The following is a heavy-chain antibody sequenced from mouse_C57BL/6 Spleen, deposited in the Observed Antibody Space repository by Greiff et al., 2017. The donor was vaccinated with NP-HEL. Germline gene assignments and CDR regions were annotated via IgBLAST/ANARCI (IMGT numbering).Heavy chain of an antibody. CDR2: FYLGDGDT. Sequence: QVQLQQSGPELVKPGPPVKFSCKPSGYAFSSSWMNWVRQRLGKGLEWIGRFYLGDGDTNYNGKFRGKATLTADKSSSTAYMQLSSLTSEDSAVYFCARGYGSSYVAWFAYWGQGTLVTVSA. D-gene: IGHD1-1*01. CDR1: GYAFSSSW. J-gene: IGHJ3*01. V-gene: IGHV1-82*01. CDR3: ARGYGSSYVAWFAY.